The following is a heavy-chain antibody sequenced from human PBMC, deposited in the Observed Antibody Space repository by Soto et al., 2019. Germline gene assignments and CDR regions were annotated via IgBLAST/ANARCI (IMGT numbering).Heavy chain of an antibody. CDR1: GGTISSWY. CDR2: IYYSGSP. J-gene: IGHJ4*02. D-gene: IGHD3-16*01. CDR3: ARRYASAIDY. V-gene: IGHV4-59*08. Sequence: QVQLQESGPGLVKPSETLSLTCTVSGGTISSWYWSWIRQPPGKGLDLIGYIYYSGSPNCNPSLRRRVTISVDTSKNQFSLKPSSVTAADTAVYYCARRYASAIDYWGQGTLVTVSS.